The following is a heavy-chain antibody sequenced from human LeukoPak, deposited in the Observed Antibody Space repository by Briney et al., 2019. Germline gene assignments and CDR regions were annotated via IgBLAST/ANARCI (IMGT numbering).Heavy chain of an antibody. V-gene: IGHV1-18*01. Sequence: RASVKVSCKASGYTFTSYGISWVRQAPGQGLEWMGWISAYNGNTNYAQKLQGRVTMTRDTSISTAYMELSRLRSDDTAVYYCARTREYSYGLDAFDIWGQGTMVTVSS. CDR1: GYTFTSYG. CDR3: ARTREYSYGLDAFDI. J-gene: IGHJ3*02. D-gene: IGHD5-18*01. CDR2: ISAYNGNT.